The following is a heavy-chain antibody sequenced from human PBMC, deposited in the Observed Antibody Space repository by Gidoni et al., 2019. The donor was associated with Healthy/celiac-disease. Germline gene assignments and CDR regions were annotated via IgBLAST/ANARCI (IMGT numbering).Heavy chain of an antibody. CDR1: GGTFSSYA. J-gene: IGHJ4*02. CDR3: ARADGSGSYHQYYFDY. Sequence: QVQLVQSGAEVKKPGSSVKVSCKGSGGTFSSYASSWVRQATGKGLEWMGGISPILGTANYAQKFQGRVTITADESTSTAYMELSSLRSEDTAVYYCARADGSGSYHQYYFDYWGQGTLVTVSS. CDR2: ISPILGTA. V-gene: IGHV1-69*01. D-gene: IGHD3-10*01.